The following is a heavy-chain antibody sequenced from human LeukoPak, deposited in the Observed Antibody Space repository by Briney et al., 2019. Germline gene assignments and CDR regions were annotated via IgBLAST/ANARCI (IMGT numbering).Heavy chain of an antibody. CDR1: GFTVSSNY. Sequence: PGGSLRLSCAASGFTVSSNYMTWVRQAPGKGLEWVSVIYSGGGTYYAASVKGRFTISRDNSKNTLYLQMNSLGAEDTAVYYCARAVTVVTAIHDWGQGTLVTVSS. CDR2: IYSGGGT. V-gene: IGHV3-53*01. D-gene: IGHD2-21*02. J-gene: IGHJ4*02. CDR3: ARAVTVVTAIHD.